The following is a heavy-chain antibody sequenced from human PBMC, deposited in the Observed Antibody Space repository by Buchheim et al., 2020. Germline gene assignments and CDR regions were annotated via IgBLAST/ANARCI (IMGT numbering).Heavy chain of an antibody. D-gene: IGHD3-22*01. CDR1: GLSFSAYS. V-gene: IGHV3-48*01. CDR3: ARDIWGTSDYPEYFQH. CDR2: ISSDSDII. J-gene: IGHJ1*01. Sequence: EVHLVESGGNLVQPGESLRLSCAASGLSFSAYSMNWVRQAPGKGLEWISYISSDSDIIYYADSVRGRFTISRDNAKKSLFLQMNSLRAEDSAVYYCARDIWGTSDYPEYFQHWGQGTL.